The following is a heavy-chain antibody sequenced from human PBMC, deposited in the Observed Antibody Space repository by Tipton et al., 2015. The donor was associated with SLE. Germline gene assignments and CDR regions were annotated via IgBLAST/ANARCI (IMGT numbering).Heavy chain of an antibody. Sequence: TLSLTCTVSGGSISSGGYYWSWIRQHPGKGLEWIGYIYYSGSTYYNPSLKSRVTISVDTSKNQFSLKLTSVTAADTAMYYCARRGAYSSSWYVAYYYYMDVWGKGTTVTVSS. CDR2: IYYSGST. CDR1: GGSISSGGYY. J-gene: IGHJ6*03. D-gene: IGHD6-13*01. V-gene: IGHV4-31*03. CDR3: ARRGAYSSSWYVAYYYYMDV.